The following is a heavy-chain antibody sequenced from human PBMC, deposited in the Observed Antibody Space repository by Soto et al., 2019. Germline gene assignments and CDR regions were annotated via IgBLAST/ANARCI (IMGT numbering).Heavy chain of an antibody. CDR3: ARFFYDDYAPGRYYYYYMDV. Sequence: ASVKVSCKASGYTFTSYDINWVRQATGQGLEWMGWMNPNSGNTGYAQKFQGRVTMTRNTSISTAYMELSSLRSEDTAVYYCARFFYDDYAPGRYYYYYMDVWGKGTTVTVSS. J-gene: IGHJ6*03. D-gene: IGHD4-17*01. CDR1: GYTFTSYD. V-gene: IGHV1-8*01. CDR2: MNPNSGNT.